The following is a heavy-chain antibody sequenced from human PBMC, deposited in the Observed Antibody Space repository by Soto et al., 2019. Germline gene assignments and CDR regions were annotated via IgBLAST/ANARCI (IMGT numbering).Heavy chain of an antibody. CDR2: ISYDGMNR. V-gene: IGHV3-30*18. Sequence: GGSLRLACAASRFSFSNYVMHWVRQAPGKGLEWVSVISYDGMNRYDADSVKGRFTISRDNSKKTLYLQMSRLRAEDTAVYYCAKDRAGYNSGGMDVCGQGTTVTVSS. J-gene: IGHJ6*02. CDR1: RFSFSNYV. CDR3: AKDRAGYNSGGMDV. D-gene: IGHD5-12*01.